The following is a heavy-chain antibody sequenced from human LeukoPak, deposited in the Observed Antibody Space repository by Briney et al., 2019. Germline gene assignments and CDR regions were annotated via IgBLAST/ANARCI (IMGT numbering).Heavy chain of an antibody. CDR2: ISSRSSYI. J-gene: IGHJ5*02. V-gene: IGHV3-21*01. CDR3: ARDPRNVGLAP. D-gene: IGHD2-15*01. Sequence: GGSLRLSCAASGFTFSSYRMNWVRQAPGKGLEWVSSISSRSSYIHYADSVKGRFTISRDNAKNSLFLQMNSLRAEDTAVYYCARDPRNVGLAPWGQGTLVTVSS. CDR1: GFTFSSYR.